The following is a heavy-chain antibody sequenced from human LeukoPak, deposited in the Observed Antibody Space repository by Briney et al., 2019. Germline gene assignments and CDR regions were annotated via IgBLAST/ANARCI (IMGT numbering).Heavy chain of an antibody. Sequence: SETLSLTCTVSGGSISSSSYYWGWIRQPPGKGLEWIGEINHSGSTNYNPSLKSRVTISVDTSKNQFSLKLSSVTAADTAVYYCARGALYPGGGFDPWGQGTLVTVSS. CDR1: GGSISSSSYY. D-gene: IGHD3-16*01. CDR2: INHSGST. V-gene: IGHV4-39*07. J-gene: IGHJ5*02. CDR3: ARGALYPGGGFDP.